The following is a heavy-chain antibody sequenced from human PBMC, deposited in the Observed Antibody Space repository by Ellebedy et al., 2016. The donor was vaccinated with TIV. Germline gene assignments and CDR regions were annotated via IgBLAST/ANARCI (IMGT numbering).Heavy chain of an antibody. D-gene: IGHD2-21*02. V-gene: IGHV1-18*01. Sequence: AASVKVSCKASGYTFTSFGIIWVRQAPGQGLDWMGWISWYNGNTKYGQTFQGRLTLTTDTSTSTAYMELRSLRPDDTALYFCARGGNYYTSSGDYRYYFDYWGQGTLVTVSS. CDR2: ISWYNGNT. CDR1: GYTFTSFG. CDR3: ARGGNYYTSSGDYRYYFDY. J-gene: IGHJ4*02.